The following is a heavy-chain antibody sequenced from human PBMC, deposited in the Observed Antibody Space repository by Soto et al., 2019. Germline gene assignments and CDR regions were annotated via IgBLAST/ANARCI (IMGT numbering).Heavy chain of an antibody. V-gene: IGHV1-69*13. D-gene: IGHD5-18*01. Sequence: SVKISCKASGGTFSSYAISWVRQAPGQGLEWMGGIIPIFGTANYAQKFQGRVTITADESTSTAYMELSSLRSEDTAVYYCATRGGYSYVYYYGMDVWGQGTTVTVSS. CDR3: ATRGGYSYVYYYGMDV. CDR2: IIPIFGTA. CDR1: GGTFSSYA. J-gene: IGHJ6*02.